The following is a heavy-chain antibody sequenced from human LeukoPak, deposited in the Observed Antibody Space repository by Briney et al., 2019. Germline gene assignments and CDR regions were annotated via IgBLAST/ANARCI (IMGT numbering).Heavy chain of an antibody. CDR3: VSFYETY. Sequence: GVSLRLSCAASGNYWMHWVRQAPGKGLVWVSHINSDGSWTSYADSVKGRFTISKDNAKNTVYLQMDSLRAEDTAVYYCVSFYETYWGRGTLVTVSS. CDR2: INSDGSWT. J-gene: IGHJ4*02. D-gene: IGHD2/OR15-2a*01. CDR1: GNYW. V-gene: IGHV3-74*01.